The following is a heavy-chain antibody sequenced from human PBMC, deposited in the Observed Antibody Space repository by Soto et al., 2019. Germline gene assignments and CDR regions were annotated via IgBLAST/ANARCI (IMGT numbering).Heavy chain of an antibody. CDR2: ISYDGSNQ. J-gene: IGHJ4*02. CDR3: AKDQASGQGSFDS. V-gene: IGHV3-30*18. Sequence: GSLRLSCAASGFTFNIYGMHWVRQAPDKGLEWVALISYDGSNQYYADSVKGRFTTSRDNSKNTLFLQMNSLRADDTAVYYCAKDQASGQGSFDSWGQGTLVTVSS. CDR1: GFTFNIYG.